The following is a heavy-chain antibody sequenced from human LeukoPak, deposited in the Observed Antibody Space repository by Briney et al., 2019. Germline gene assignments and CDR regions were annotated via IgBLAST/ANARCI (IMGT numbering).Heavy chain of an antibody. CDR2: IYYSGST. J-gene: IGHJ4*02. V-gene: IGHV4-30-4*01. CDR3: ARDNPYYDILTGYRAFDY. Sequence: PSETLSLTCTVSGGSISSGDYYWSWIRQPPGKGLEWIGYIYYSGSTYYNPSLKSRVTISVDTSKNQFSLKLSSVTAADTAVYYCARDNPYYDILTGYRAFDYWGQGTLVTASS. D-gene: IGHD3-9*01. CDR1: GGSISSGDYY.